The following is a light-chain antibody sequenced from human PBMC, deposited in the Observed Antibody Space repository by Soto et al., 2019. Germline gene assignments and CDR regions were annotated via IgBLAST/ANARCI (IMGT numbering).Light chain of an antibody. CDR2: DAS. V-gene: IGKV3-11*01. CDR3: QQRSNRPRGYT. J-gene: IGKJ2*01. CDR1: QSISTY. Sequence: EIVLTQSPATLSLSPGERATLSCRASQSISTYLAWYQQKPGQAPRLLIYDASNRATGIPAKFSGRGSGTDFTLTISSLEPEDFAVYYCQQRSNRPRGYTFGQGTKLEIK.